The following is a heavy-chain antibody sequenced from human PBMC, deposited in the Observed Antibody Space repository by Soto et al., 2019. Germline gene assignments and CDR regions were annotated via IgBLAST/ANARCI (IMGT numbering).Heavy chain of an antibody. D-gene: IGHD3-22*01. Sequence: GGSLRLSCAASGFTFSSYDMHWVRQATGKGLEWVSAIGTAGDTYYPGSVKGRFTISRENAKNSLYLQMNSLRAGDTAVYYCARAYYDSSGYSHFDYWGQGTLVTVSS. CDR3: ARAYYDSSGYSHFDY. V-gene: IGHV3-13*01. CDR2: IGTAGDT. J-gene: IGHJ4*02. CDR1: GFTFSSYD.